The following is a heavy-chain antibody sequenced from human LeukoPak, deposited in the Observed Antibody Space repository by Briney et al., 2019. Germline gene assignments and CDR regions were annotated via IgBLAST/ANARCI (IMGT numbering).Heavy chain of an antibody. Sequence: SETLSLTCAVYGGSFSGYYWSWIRQPPGKGLEWIGEINHSGSTNYNPSLKSRVTISVDTSKNQFSLKLSSVTAADTAVYYCARGGYYDYVWESYRYRYYFDYWGQGTLVTVSS. D-gene: IGHD3-16*02. J-gene: IGHJ4*02. CDR1: GGSFSGYY. CDR2: INHSGST. CDR3: ARGGYYDYVWESYRYRYYFDY. V-gene: IGHV4-34*01.